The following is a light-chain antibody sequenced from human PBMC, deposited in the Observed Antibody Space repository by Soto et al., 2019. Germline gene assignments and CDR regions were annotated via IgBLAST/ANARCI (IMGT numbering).Light chain of an antibody. CDR1: SSDVGAYNY. V-gene: IGLV2-14*03. CDR2: DVS. CDR3: TSYTSSTTLV. Sequence: QSALTQPASVSGSPGQSITISCTGTSSDVGAYNYVSWYQQYPGKAPKLMIYDVSNRPSGVSSRFSGSKSGNTASLTISGLQAEDEADYYCTSYTSSTTLVFGGGTKLTVL. J-gene: IGLJ2*01.